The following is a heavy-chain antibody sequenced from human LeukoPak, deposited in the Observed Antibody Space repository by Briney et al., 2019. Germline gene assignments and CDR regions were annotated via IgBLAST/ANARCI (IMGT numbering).Heavy chain of an antibody. CDR1: GGTLSSYA. J-gene: IGHJ6*03. CDR2: IIPILGIA. D-gene: IGHD3-22*01. Sequence: SVKVSCKASGGTLSSYAISWVRQAPGQGLEWMGRIIPILGIANYAQKFQGRVTITADKSTGTAYMELSSLRSEDTAVYYCARGASSGYFRPAYYYYVDVWGKGTSVIVSS. CDR3: ARGASSGYFRPAYYYYVDV. V-gene: IGHV1-69*04.